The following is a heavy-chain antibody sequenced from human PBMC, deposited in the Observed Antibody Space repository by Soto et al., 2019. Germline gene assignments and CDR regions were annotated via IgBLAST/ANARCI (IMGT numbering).Heavy chain of an antibody. Sequence: QVQLVESGGGVVQPGRSLRLSCAASGFTFSSYGMHWVRQAPGKGLEWVAVIWYDGSNKYYADSVKGRFTISRDNSKNTLYLQMNSLRAEETAVYYWARVIYGSFDYWGQGTLVPVSS. J-gene: IGHJ4*02. CDR3: ARVIYGSFDY. CDR2: IWYDGSNK. CDR1: GFTFSSYG. V-gene: IGHV3-33*01. D-gene: IGHD3-10*01.